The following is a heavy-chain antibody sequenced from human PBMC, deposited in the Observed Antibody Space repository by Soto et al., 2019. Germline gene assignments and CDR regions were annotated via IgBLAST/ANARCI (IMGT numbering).Heavy chain of an antibody. D-gene: IGHD1-1*01. V-gene: IGHV3-53*01. Sequence: PGGSLRLSCAASGFSVSGSYVTWARQAPGKGLEWVSTIHPDGITYYADSVKGRFTISRDISRNILFLQMNSLGAEDTALYYCASTALTTGDGLDVWGQGTTVTVSS. CDR3: ASTALTTGDGLDV. J-gene: IGHJ6*02. CDR1: GFSVSGSY. CDR2: IHPDGIT.